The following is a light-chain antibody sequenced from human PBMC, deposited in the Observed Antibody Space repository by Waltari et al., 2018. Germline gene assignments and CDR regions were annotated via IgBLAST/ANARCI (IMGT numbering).Light chain of an antibody. V-gene: IGKV3D-15*01. Sequence: AERAAGCRRVSQSGSRALAWYQQKRGQAPRILIDGAATRATGIPARVSGSGSVIDFSLSISRLEPDEFAVYYCQHYLGLPVTFGQGTTVEI. CDR1: QSGSRA. CDR3: QHYLGLPVT. CDR2: GAA. J-gene: IGKJ1*01.